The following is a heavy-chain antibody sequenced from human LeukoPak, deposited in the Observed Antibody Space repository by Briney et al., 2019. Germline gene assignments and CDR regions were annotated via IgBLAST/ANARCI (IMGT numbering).Heavy chain of an antibody. V-gene: IGHV3-23*01. CDR2: ISGSGGST. D-gene: IGHD6-13*01. CDR3: AKGPAAAGKYNWFDP. J-gene: IGHJ5*02. CDR1: GFTFSEYA. Sequence: PGGSLRLSCAASGFTFSEYAMNWVRQAPGKGLEWVSVISGSGGSTYYADSVKGRFTISRDNSKNTLYLQMNSLRAEDTAVYYCAKGPAAAGKYNWFDPWGQGTLVTVSS.